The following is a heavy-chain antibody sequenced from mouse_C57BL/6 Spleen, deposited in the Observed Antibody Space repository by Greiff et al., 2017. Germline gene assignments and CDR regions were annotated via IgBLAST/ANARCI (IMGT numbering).Heavy chain of an antibody. CDR3: ARVYDYDGGYYAMDY. D-gene: IGHD2-4*01. CDR1: GFTFSDYY. Sequence: EVQLVESEGGLVQPGSSMKLSCTASGFTFSDYYMAWVRQVPEKGLEWVANINYDGSSTYYLDSLKSRFIISRDNAKNILYLQMSSLKSEDTATYYCARVYDYDGGYYAMDYWGQGTSVTVSS. J-gene: IGHJ4*01. CDR2: INYDGSST. V-gene: IGHV5-16*01.